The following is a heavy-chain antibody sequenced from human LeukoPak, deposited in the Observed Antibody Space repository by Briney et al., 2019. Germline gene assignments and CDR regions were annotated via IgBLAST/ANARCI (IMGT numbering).Heavy chain of an antibody. CDR3: ARVPARRVVTTPTYFDL. Sequence: SETLSLTCTVSGGSISSSSYYWGWIRQPPGKGLEWIGSIYYSGSTYYNPSLKSRVTISVDTSKNQFSLKLSSVTAADTAMYYCARVPARRVVTTPTYFDLWGQGTLVSVSS. CDR2: IYYSGST. J-gene: IGHJ4*02. V-gene: IGHV4-39*07. CDR1: GGSISSSSYY. D-gene: IGHD2-21*02.